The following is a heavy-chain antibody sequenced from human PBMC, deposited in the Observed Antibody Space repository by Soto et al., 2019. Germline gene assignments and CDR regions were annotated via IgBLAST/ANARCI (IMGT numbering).Heavy chain of an antibody. Sequence: GAAVKVCWKAWGGRFGGYAVSGVRQAPGRGLEWMGGIIPSFGTASYAQKFQGRVRISADESTSTAYMELSSRRCEDAAVYCCATSVTTGGCPRWRRAYWGQRTPVPVSS. CDR1: GGRFGGYA. CDR2: IIPSFGTA. CDR3: ATSVTTGGCPRWRRAY. D-gene: IGHD4-4*01. V-gene: IGHV1-69*13. J-gene: IGHJ1*01.